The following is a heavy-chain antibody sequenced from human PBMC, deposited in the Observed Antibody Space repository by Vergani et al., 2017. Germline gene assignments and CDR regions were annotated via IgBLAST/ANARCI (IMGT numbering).Heavy chain of an antibody. J-gene: IGHJ3*01. Sequence: VQLVESGGGVVKPGRSLKLSCAASGFTFGGSGIHWVRQPSGKRLPWVGRIRSKTNNYRTAYVASVKGRFTVSRDDSKNTAYLQMDSLKIEDTAVYYGTRLSETPMVINGFDVWGQGTMVTVSS. CDR3: TRLSETPMVINGFDV. D-gene: IGHD5-18*01. CDR2: IRSKTNNYRT. CDR1: GFTFGGSG. V-gene: IGHV3-73*01.